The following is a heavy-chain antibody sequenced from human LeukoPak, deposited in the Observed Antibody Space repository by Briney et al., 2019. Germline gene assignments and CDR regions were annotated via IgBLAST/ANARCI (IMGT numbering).Heavy chain of an antibody. Sequence: GGSLRLSCAASGFTFSSYAMSLVRQAPGKGLEWVSAISGSGGSTYYADSVKGRFTISRDNSKNTLYLQMNSLRAEDTAVYYCAKMRAASYYFDYWGQGTLVTVSS. CDR3: AKMRAASYYFDY. CDR2: ISGSGGST. D-gene: IGHD6-6*01. V-gene: IGHV3-23*01. J-gene: IGHJ4*02. CDR1: GFTFSSYA.